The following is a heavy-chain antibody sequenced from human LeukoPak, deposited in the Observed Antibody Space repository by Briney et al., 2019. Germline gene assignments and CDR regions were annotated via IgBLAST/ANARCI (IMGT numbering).Heavy chain of an antibody. Sequence: PSETLSLTCTVSGASISSSSCYWGWIRQPPGKGLEWIGSIFYSGSTHYNPSLKSRVTISLDTSKNQFSLKLSSVTAADTAVYFCARDCGVTATGVDYWGQGTLVTVSS. J-gene: IGHJ4*02. V-gene: IGHV4-39*07. CDR1: GASISSSSCY. CDR2: IFYSGST. CDR3: ARDCGVTATGVDY. D-gene: IGHD2-15*01.